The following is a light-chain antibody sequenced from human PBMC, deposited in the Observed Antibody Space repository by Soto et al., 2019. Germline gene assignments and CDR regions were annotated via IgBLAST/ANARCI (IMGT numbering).Light chain of an antibody. Sequence: DIVMTQSPLSLPVTPGEPASISCRSSQSLLHSNGYDSLDWYLQKPGQSPQLLIYLGSNRASGVTARFSGSGSGTDSTPKISRVEADDVGVYYGMQGLQTPPTFGQGTKVEIK. J-gene: IGKJ1*01. CDR2: LGS. CDR1: QSLLHSNGYDS. CDR3: MQGLQTPPT. V-gene: IGKV2-28*01.